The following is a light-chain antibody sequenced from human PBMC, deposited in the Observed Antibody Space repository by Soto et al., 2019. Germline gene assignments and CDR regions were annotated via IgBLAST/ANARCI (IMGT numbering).Light chain of an antibody. Sequence: EMVMTQSPATLSVSLGERATLSCRASQSVSTKLVWYQQKPGQAPRLLIYGASTRATGIPARFSGSGSGTEFALTISSQQSEDFAVYYCQQHDQGWTFGQGTKVEIK. V-gene: IGKV3-15*01. CDR1: QSVSTK. J-gene: IGKJ1*01. CDR3: QQHDQGWT. CDR2: GAS.